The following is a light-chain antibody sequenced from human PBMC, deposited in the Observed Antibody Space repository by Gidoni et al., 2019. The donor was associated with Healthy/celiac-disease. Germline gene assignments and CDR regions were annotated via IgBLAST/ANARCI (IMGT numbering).Light chain of an antibody. V-gene: IGKV3-11*01. CDR3: QQRSNWPPMWT. CDR2: DAS. CDR1: QSVSSY. Sequence: EIVLTQSPATLSLSPGERATLSCRASQSVSSYLAWYKQKPGQAPRLLIYDASNRATGIPARFSGSGSGTDFTLTISSLEPEDFAVYYCQQRSNWPPMWTFGQGTKVEIK. J-gene: IGKJ1*01.